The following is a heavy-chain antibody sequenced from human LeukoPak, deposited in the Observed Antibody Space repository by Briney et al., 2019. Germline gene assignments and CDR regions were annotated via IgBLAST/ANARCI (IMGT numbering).Heavy chain of an antibody. CDR2: IKHSGIT. CDR3: ARGDYGDYSFYWYFDL. Sequence: SETLSLTCAVYGGSFSGFYWSWIRQPPGKGLEWIGEIKHSGITNYNPSLKSRVTMSLDTSKNQFSLKLSSVTAADTAVYYCARGDYGDYSFYWYFDLWGRGTLVTVSS. J-gene: IGHJ2*01. V-gene: IGHV4-34*01. CDR1: GGSFSGFY. D-gene: IGHD4-17*01.